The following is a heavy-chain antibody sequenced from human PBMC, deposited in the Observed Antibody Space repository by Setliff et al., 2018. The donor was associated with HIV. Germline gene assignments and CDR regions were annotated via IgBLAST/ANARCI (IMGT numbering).Heavy chain of an antibody. CDR2: ISVYTGNT. J-gene: IGHJ4*02. V-gene: IGHV1-18*01. Sequence: GASVKVSCKASGYIFTSHGITWVRQAPGQGLEWMGWISVYTGNTNYAQNLQDRVIVTTDTSTNTVYMEVMRLTSDDTAVYFCAREGVATPDEEGYYFDQWGQGTLVTVSS. CDR1: GYIFTSHG. CDR3: AREGVATPDEEGYYFDQ.